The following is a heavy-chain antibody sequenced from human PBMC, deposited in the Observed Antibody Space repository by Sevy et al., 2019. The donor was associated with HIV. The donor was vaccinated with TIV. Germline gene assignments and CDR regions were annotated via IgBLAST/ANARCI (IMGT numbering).Heavy chain of an antibody. CDR1: GGSISSGGYS. V-gene: IGHV4-30-2*01. J-gene: IGHJ4*02. Sequence: SETLSLTCAVSGGSISSGGYSWSWIWQPPGKGLEWIGYIYHSGSTYYNPSLKSRVTISVDRSKNQFSLKLSSVTAADTAVYYCARSSGGSPYYFDYWGQGTLVTVSS. CDR3: ARSSGGSPYYFDY. D-gene: IGHD2-15*01. CDR2: IYHSGST.